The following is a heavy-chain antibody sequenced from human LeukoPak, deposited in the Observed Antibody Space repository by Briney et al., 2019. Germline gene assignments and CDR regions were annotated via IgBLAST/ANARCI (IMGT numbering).Heavy chain of an antibody. V-gene: IGHV4-61*02. CDR3: ARETTVTTAFDY. CDR1: GGSISSGSYY. CDR2: IYTSGST. Sequence: PSETLSLTCTVSGGSISSGSYYWSWIRQPAGKGLEWIGRIYTSGSTNYNPSLKSRVTISVDTSKNQFSLKLSSVTAADTAVYYCARETTVTTAFDYWGQGTLATVSS. J-gene: IGHJ4*02. D-gene: IGHD4-17*01.